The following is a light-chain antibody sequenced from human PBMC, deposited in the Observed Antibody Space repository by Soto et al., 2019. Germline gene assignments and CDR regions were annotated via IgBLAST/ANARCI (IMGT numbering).Light chain of an antibody. CDR1: RTISSW. V-gene: IGKV1-5*01. J-gene: IGKJ2*01. CDR2: DGS. CDR3: QQYNGFST. Sequence: DIRMTQSPSTLSASVGDRVTITCRASRTISSWLAWYQQRPGIAPKLLIYDGSNVETGVPSRFSGSRSGTEFTLTTSSLQPDDAATYYCQQYNGFSTIAQGPYVDSK.